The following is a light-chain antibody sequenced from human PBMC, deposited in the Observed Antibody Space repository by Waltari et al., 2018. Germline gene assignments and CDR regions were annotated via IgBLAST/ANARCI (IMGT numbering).Light chain of an antibody. V-gene: IGLV2-11*01. CDR1: SSDVGGYNY. Sequence: QSALTQPRSVSGSPGQSVTISCTGTSSDVGGYNYVSWYHQHPGQAPKLMIHDVNKRPSVVPDRFSGSKCGSTASLTISGRQAEEEADYYCCSYAGSYIFGVFGGGTKLTVL. CDR2: DVN. J-gene: IGLJ2*01. CDR3: CSYAGSYIFGV.